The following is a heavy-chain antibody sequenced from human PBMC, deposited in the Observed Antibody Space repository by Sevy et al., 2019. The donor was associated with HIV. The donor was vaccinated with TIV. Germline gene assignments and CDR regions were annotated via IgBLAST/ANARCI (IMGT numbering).Heavy chain of an antibody. J-gene: IGHJ4*02. V-gene: IGHV3-23*01. CDR1: GFTFSSYA. CDR2: ISGSSGST. CDR3: AKGYYYGSGSYLGASPSLNDFDY. Sequence: GGSLRLSCAASGFTFSSYAMSWVRQAPGKGLEWVSAISGSSGSTYYADSVKGRFTISRDNSKNTLYLQMNSLRAEDTAVYYCAKGYYYGSGSYLGASPSLNDFDYWGQGTLVTVSS. D-gene: IGHD3-10*01.